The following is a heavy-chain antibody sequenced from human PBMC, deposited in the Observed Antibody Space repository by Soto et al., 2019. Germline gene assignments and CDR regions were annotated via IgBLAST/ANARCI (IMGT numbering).Heavy chain of an antibody. Sequence: QITLKESGPTLVKPTQTLTLTCTFSGFSLSTSGVAVGWIRQPPGKALEWLALIYWDDDKRYSPSMKGRLTITRDTSKNQVVLIMTNMDPEDTDTYYCAHRLTATAFDIWGQGTMVTVSS. CDR1: GFSLSTSGVA. CDR3: AHRLTATAFDI. CDR2: IYWDDDK. D-gene: IGHD2-21*02. J-gene: IGHJ3*02. V-gene: IGHV2-5*02.